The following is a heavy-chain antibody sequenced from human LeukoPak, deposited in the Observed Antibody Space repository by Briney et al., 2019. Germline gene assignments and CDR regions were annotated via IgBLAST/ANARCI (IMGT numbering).Heavy chain of an antibody. CDR2: ISGSGGST. J-gene: IGHJ4*02. CDR1: GFTFSSYA. Sequence: GGSLRLSCAASGFTFSSYAMSWVRQAPGKGLEWVSAISGSGGSTYYADSVKGRFTISRDNSKNTLYLQVNSLRAEDTAVYYCAKGGYCSSTSCYSLDYWGQGTLVTVSS. D-gene: IGHD2-2*02. V-gene: IGHV3-23*01. CDR3: AKGGYCSSTSCYSLDY.